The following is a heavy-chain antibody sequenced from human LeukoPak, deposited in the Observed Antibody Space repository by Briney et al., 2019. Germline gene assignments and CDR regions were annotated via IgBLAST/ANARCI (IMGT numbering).Heavy chain of an antibody. CDR3: AREARTAAGWFDP. D-gene: IGHD6-25*01. CDR2: IYYSGST. Sequence: SETLSLTCTVSGGSISSSSYYWGWIRQPPGKGLEWIGSIYYSGSTYYNPSLKSRVTISVDTSKNQFSLKLSSVTAADTAVYYCAREARTAAGWFDPWGQGTLVTVSS. V-gene: IGHV4-39*07. J-gene: IGHJ5*02. CDR1: GGSISSSSYY.